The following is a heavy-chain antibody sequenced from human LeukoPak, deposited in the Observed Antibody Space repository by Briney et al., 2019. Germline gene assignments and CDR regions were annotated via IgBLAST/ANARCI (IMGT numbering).Heavy chain of an antibody. CDR2: TRNKANSYTT. CDR1: GFTFSDHY. D-gene: IGHD6-13*01. J-gene: IGHJ4*02. Sequence: GGSLRLSCAASGFTFSDHYMDWVRQAPGKGLEWVGRTRNKANSYTTEYAASVKGRFTIPRDDSKNSLYLQMNSLKTEDTAVYYCARGQRRKGAAAGKGGFDYWGQGTLVTVSS. V-gene: IGHV3-72*01. CDR3: ARGQRRKGAAAGKGGFDY.